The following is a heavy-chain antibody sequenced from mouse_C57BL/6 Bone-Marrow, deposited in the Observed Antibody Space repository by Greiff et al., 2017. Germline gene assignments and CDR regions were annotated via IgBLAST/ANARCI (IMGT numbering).Heavy chain of an antibody. CDR1: GFTFSDYG. J-gene: IGHJ1*03. CDR2: ISRGSSTI. V-gene: IGHV5-17*01. Sequence: DVQLVESGGGLVKPGGSLKLSCAASGFTFSDYGMHWVRQAPEQGLEWVAYISRGSSTIYYADTVKGRFTISRDNAKNTLFLQMTSLRSEDTAMYYCARRYFDVWGTGTTVTVSS. CDR3: ARRYFDV.